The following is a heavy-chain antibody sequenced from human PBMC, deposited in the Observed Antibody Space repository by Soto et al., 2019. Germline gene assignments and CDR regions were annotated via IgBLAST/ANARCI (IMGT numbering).Heavy chain of an antibody. CDR2: ISSLSSPR. CDR3: VREDILGARSFDY. V-gene: IGHV3-48*02. J-gene: IGHJ4*02. D-gene: IGHD1-26*01. CDR1: GFTFGGYS. Sequence: GGSLRLSCAASGFTFGGYSMNWVRQAPGKGLEWISYISSLSSPRYYAESVEGRFTISRDNAKNSLYLQMNSLRDEDTAVYFCVREDILGARSFDYWGQGTRLIVSS.